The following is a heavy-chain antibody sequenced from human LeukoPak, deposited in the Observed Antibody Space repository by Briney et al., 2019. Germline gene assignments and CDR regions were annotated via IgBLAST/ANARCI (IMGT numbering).Heavy chain of an antibody. CDR3: ARGRYPSGYSYYFDY. CDR2: MKQERNEK. V-gene: IGHV3-7*01. D-gene: IGHD5-12*01. Sequence: GGSLRLSCAASGFTFSSYAMSWVRQAPGKGLEWVANMKQERNEKHYLDSVKGRFTISRDNAKNSLYLQMNSLRAEDTAVYYCARGRYPSGYSYYFDYWCQGALVTVSS. CDR1: GFTFSSYA. J-gene: IGHJ4*02.